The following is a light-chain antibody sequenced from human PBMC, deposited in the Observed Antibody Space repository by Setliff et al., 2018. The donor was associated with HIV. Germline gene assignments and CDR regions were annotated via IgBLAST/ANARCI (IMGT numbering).Light chain of an antibody. CDR2: DVS. V-gene: IGLV2-11*01. CDR1: NSDVGRYNY. J-gene: IGLJ1*01. Sequence: QCALAQPRSVSGSPGQSVTISCTGTNSDVGRYNYVSWYQQHPGKAPKLMIYDVSKRPSGVPDRFSGSKSGNTASLTISGLQAEDEADFYCCSYAGSYTYVFGTGTKVTVL. CDR3: CSYAGSYTYV.